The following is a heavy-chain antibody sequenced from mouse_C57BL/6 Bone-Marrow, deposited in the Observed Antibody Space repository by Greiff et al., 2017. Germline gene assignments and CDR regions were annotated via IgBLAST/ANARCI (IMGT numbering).Heavy chain of an antibody. CDR3: APYGSPYAMDY. V-gene: IGHV1-26*01. Sequence: VQLQQSGPELVKPGASVKISCKASGYTFTDYYMNWVKQSHGKSLEWIGDINPNNGGTSYNQKFKGKATLTVDKSSSTAYMELRSLTSEDSAVYYCAPYGSPYAMDYWGQGTSVTVSS. D-gene: IGHD1-1*01. J-gene: IGHJ4*01. CDR2: INPNNGGT. CDR1: GYTFTDYY.